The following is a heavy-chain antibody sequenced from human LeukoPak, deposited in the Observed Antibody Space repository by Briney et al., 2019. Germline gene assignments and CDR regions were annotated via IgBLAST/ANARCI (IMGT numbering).Heavy chain of an antibody. Sequence: PSETLSLTCTVSGGSISSSSYSWGWIRQPPGKGLEWIGSIYYSGSTYYNPSLKSRVTISVDTSKNQLSLKLSSVTAADTAVYYCARHRYSYGTRGMFDYWGQGTLVTVSS. CDR1: GGSISSSSYS. D-gene: IGHD5-18*01. CDR2: IYYSGST. V-gene: IGHV4-39*01. J-gene: IGHJ4*02. CDR3: ARHRYSYGTRGMFDY.